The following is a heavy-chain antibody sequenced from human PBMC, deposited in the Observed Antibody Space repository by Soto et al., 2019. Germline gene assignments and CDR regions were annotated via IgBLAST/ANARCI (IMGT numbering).Heavy chain of an antibody. CDR3: ARVTLTMVRGVVTNYYYYGMDV. CDR2: INHSGST. J-gene: IGHJ6*02. V-gene: IGHV4-34*01. Sequence: SETLSLTCAVYGGSFIGYYWSWSRQPPGKGLEWIGEINHSGSTNYNPSLKSRVTISVDTSKNQFSLKLSSVTAADTAVYYCARVTLTMVRGVVTNYYYYGMDVWGQGTTVTVSS. D-gene: IGHD3-10*01. CDR1: GGSFIGYY.